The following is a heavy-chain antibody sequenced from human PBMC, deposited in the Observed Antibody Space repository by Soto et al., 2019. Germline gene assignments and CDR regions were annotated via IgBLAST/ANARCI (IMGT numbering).Heavy chain of an antibody. CDR3: ARLPDSSGYSVFDY. J-gene: IGHJ4*02. CDR1: GGSISNSSYY. D-gene: IGHD3-22*01. Sequence: SETLSLTCTVSGGSISNSSYYWGWVRQPPGEGLEWIGSIYYSGRTYYNPSLKSRVTISVDTSKNQFSLKLSSVTAADTAVYYCARLPDSSGYSVFDYLGKVTLVIASS. V-gene: IGHV4-39*01. CDR2: IYYSGRT.